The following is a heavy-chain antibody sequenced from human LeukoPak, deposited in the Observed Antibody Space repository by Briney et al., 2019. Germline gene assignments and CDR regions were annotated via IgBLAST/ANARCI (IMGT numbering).Heavy chain of an antibody. CDR2: IYHSGST. D-gene: IGHD3-9*01. CDR1: GASISSGGCY. Sequence: PSETLSLTCTVSGASISSGGCYWSWIRQLPGKGLEWIGYIYHSGSTYYNPSLKSRVTISVDRSKNQFSLKLSSVTAADTAVYYCASATVDYYFDYWGQGTLVTVSS. V-gene: IGHV4-31*03. J-gene: IGHJ4*02. CDR3: ASATVDYYFDY.